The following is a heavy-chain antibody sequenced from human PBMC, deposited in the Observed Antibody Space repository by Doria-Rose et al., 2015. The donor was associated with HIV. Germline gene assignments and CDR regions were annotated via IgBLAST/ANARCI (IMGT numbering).Heavy chain of an antibody. CDR1: GVSLSSPGMG. D-gene: IGHD6-13*01. J-gene: IGHJ4*02. V-gene: IGHV2-26*01. Sequence: QVTLKESGPVLVKPTETLTLTCTVSGVSLSSPGMGVSWIRQPPGKALEWLANIFSDDERSYKTSLESRLTISRDTSKSQVVLTMTDMDPVDTATYYCARIKSSRWYHKYYFDFWGQGTLVIVSA. CDR3: ARIKSSRWYHKYYFDF. CDR2: IFSDDER.